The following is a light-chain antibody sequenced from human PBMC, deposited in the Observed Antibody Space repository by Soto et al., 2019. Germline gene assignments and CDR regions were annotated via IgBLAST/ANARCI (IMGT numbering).Light chain of an antibody. Sequence: EILLTQSPGTLSLSPGERATLACRASQSVTSLHLACYQQKPGRAPRLLIFGASSRATGIPDKFSGSGSGTDFTLTISRLGPDDFAVYYCQHYGSSSWTFGQGTKVDIK. V-gene: IGKV3-20*01. J-gene: IGKJ1*01. CDR1: QSVTSLH. CDR2: GAS. CDR3: QHYGSSSWT.